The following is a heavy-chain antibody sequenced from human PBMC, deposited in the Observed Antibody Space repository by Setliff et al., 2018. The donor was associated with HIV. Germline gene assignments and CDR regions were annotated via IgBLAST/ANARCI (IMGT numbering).Heavy chain of an antibody. V-gene: IGHV5-51*01. CDR2: IYPDDSDA. CDR1: GYYFANYW. J-gene: IGHJ3*02. Sequence: GESLKISCKGSGYYFANYWIGWVRQMPGKGLEWMGIIYPDDSDARYNPSFQGQVTISADKSISTAYLQWSSLKASDTAMYYCARHTGITFGGVIVFDAFDIWGQGTMVTVSS. D-gene: IGHD3-16*02. CDR3: ARHTGITFGGVIVFDAFDI.